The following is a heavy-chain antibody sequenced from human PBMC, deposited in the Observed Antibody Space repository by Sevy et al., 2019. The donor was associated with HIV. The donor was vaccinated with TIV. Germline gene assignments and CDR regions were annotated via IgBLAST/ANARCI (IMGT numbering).Heavy chain of an antibody. CDR3: TKERYSSGWYYFDF. D-gene: IGHD6-19*01. J-gene: IGHJ4*02. Sequence: GGSLRLSCAASGFIFSSYAMNWVRQAPGKGLEWVSAITGSGGSTYYADSVKGRFTISTDNSKSTLYLQMNSLRAEDTAVYYCTKERYSSGWYYFDFWGQGTLVTVSS. CDR2: ITGSGGST. V-gene: IGHV3-23*01. CDR1: GFIFSSYA.